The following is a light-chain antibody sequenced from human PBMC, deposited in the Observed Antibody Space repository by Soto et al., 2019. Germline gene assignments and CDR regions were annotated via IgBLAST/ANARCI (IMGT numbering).Light chain of an antibody. CDR3: QQHISWPLT. Sequence: EIVLTQSPATLSLSPGERATLSCRASQSVTNSLAWYQQKPGQAPRLLVYDASNRATGIPTRFGGSGSGTDFTLTISNLEPEDFAVYYCQQHISWPLTFGGGTKVEIK. J-gene: IGKJ4*01. CDR1: QSVTNS. CDR2: DAS. V-gene: IGKV3-11*01.